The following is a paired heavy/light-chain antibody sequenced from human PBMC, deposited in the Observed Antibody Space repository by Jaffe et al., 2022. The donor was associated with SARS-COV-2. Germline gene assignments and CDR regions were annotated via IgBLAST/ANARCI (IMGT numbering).Heavy chain of an antibody. CDR3: ATSGDDWQLYY. CDR1: GFSFDGYS. CDR2: VRGDGSIT. Sequence: EVQLVESGGVVVQPGGSLRLSCAASGFSFDGYSMHWVRQPPGKGLEWVSLVRGDGSITDYADSVKGRFTISRDNSKNSLYLQMDRLRTEDTALYYCATSGDDWQLYYWGQGTLVTVSS. J-gene: IGHJ4*02. D-gene: IGHD5-12*01. V-gene: IGHV3-43*01.
Light chain of an antibody. CDR2: KIS. Sequence: EIVMTQTPLSSPVTLGQTASISCRSSQSLVHSDGNTYLSWLQQRPGQPPRLLIYKISNRFSGVPDRFSGSGAGRVFTLKISRVEAEDVGVYYCMQGTQLPLTFGGGTKVEI. V-gene: IGKV2-24*01. CDR1: QSLVHSDGNTY. CDR3: MQGTQLPLT. J-gene: IGKJ4*01.